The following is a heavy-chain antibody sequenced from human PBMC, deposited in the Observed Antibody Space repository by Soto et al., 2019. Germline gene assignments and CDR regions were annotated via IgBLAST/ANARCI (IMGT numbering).Heavy chain of an antibody. CDR3: ARPSGSYGDYAWSLKY. CDR2: ISAYSGDT. CDR1: GYPFTGYS. Sequence: QIQLVQSGAEVKKPGASVKVSCKASGYPFTGYSVGWVRQAPGQGHEWMGWISAYSGDTYYAQRFQDRLTMTTDASTSTAYMDLRSLRSDDTAVYYCARPSGSYGDYAWSLKYWGQGTLVTVSS. V-gene: IGHV1-18*01. D-gene: IGHD4-17*01. J-gene: IGHJ4*02.